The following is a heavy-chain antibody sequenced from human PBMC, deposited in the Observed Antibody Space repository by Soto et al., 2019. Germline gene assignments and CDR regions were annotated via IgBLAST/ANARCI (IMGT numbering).Heavy chain of an antibody. V-gene: IGHV1-3*01. Sequence: ASVKVSCKASGYTFTKYAIHWVRQAPGQRLEWMGWIDAGNGKTLYSQRFQGRVTITRDTSASTAYMELSSLRSEDTAVYYCARDRYSSGWRYYYYYGMDVWGQGTTVTVS. J-gene: IGHJ6*02. CDR3: ARDRYSSGWRYYYYYGMDV. CDR1: GYTFTKYA. D-gene: IGHD6-19*01. CDR2: IDAGNGKT.